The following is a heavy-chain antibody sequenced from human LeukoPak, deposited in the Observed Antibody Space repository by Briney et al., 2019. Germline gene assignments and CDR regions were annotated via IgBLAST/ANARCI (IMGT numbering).Heavy chain of an antibody. CDR1: GGSISSSSYY. D-gene: IGHD3-9*01. CDR2: IYYSGST. CDR3: ARLWADDILTGDHFDY. J-gene: IGHJ4*02. V-gene: IGHV4-39*01. Sequence: SETLSLTCTVSGGSISSSSYYWGWIRQPPGKGLEWLGSIYYSGSTYYNPSLKSRVTISVDTSKNQSSLKLSSVTAADTAVYYCARLWADDILTGDHFDYWGQGTLVTVSS.